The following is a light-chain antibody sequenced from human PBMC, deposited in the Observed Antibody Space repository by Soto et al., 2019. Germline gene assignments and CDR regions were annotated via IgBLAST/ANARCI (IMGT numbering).Light chain of an antibody. CDR1: SSDVGDYNY. CDR2: EVS. J-gene: IGLJ1*01. CDR3: SSYASSSTLYV. Sequence: QPASVSGSPGQSITISCTGTSSDVGDYNYVSWYQQHPGKAPKLMIYEVSNRPSGVSNRFSGSKSGNTASLTISGLQAEDEADYYCSSYASSSTLYVFGTGTKLTVL. V-gene: IGLV2-14*01.